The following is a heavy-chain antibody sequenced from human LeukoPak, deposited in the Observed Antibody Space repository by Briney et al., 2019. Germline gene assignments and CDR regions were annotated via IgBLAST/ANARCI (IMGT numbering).Heavy chain of an antibody. D-gene: IGHD3-10*01. V-gene: IGHV3-43*02. CDR3: AKENGITMVRGVIFAARPAMYGMDV. CDR1: GFTFDDYA. CDR2: ISGDGGST. Sequence: GGSLRLSCAASGFTFDDYAMHWVRQAPGKGLEWVSLISGDGGSTYYADSVKGRFTISRDNSKNSLYLQMNSLRTEDTALYYCAKENGITMVRGVIFAARPAMYGMDVWGQGTTVTVSS. J-gene: IGHJ6*02.